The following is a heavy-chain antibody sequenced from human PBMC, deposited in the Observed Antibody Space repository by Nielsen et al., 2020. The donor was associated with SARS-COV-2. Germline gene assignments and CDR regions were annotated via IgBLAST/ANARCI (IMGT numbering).Heavy chain of an antibody. J-gene: IGHJ4*02. CDR3: AKGIDYGGNGYFDY. CDR2: ISYDGSNK. D-gene: IGHD4-23*01. CDR1: GFTFSSYA. Sequence: GESLKISCAASGFTFSSYAMHWVRQAPGKGLEWVAVISYDGSNKYYADSVKGRFTISRDNSKNTLYLQMNSLRAEDTAVYYCAKGIDYGGNGYFDYWGQGTLVTVSS. V-gene: IGHV3-30-3*01.